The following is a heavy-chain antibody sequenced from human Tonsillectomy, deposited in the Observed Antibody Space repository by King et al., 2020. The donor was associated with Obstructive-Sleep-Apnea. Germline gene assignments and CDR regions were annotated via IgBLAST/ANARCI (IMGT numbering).Heavy chain of an antibody. D-gene: IGHD2-15*01. CDR2: ISSSSASI. V-gene: IGHV3-21*01. CDR1: GFTFSSSS. CDR3: AKVLHRFAYSQEYYFPH. J-gene: IGHJ4*02. Sequence: QLVQSGGGLVKPGGSLRISCAASGFTFSSSSMCWVRQAPRKGLEWVSCISSSSASIHYAGSVKGRFTISRDNARSSLSLQMNILRDEDTAVYYCAKVLHRFAYSQEYYFPHWGQGTLVSVSS.